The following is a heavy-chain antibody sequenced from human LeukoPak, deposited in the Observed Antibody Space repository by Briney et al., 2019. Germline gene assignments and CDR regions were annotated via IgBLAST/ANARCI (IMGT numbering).Heavy chain of an antibody. CDR2: IAHDEKTI. D-gene: IGHD2-15*01. CDR1: GFTFSSYA. V-gene: IGHV3-30*07. CDR3: AKLGTVDCSGGSCGY. J-gene: IGHJ4*02. Sequence: GGSLRLSCAASGFTFSSYAMSWVRQAPGKGLEWVAVIAHDEKTIFYADSLKGRFTVSRDNSKNTVYLQMNSLRDEDTAVYYCAKLGTVDCSGGSCGYWGQGTLVTVSS.